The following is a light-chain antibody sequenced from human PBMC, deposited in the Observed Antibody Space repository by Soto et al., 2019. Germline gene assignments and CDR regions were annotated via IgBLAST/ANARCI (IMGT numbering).Light chain of an antibody. Sequence: EIVLTQSPGTLSLSPGERATLSCRASQSVPRNFLAWYQQKPGQAPILVIYGVSRRATGIPDRFSGSGSGTDFTLTISRLEPGDLAVFYCQQYDSSWTFGQPTKVEI. J-gene: IGKJ1*01. CDR3: QQYDSSWT. CDR1: QSVPRNF. V-gene: IGKV3-20*01. CDR2: GVS.